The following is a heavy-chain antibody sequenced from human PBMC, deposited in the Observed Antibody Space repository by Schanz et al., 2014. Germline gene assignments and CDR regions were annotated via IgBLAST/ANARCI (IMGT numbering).Heavy chain of an antibody. CDR2: IYHSGSP. Sequence: QVQLQESGPGLVKPSETLSLTCTVSGASISFYDWNWIRQSPGKGLEWIGYIYHSGSPIYNPSLQVRVTIPIDTPKNQFSLKRGSVTAADTAMYFCARQGDVYRLDYWGQGTLVTVTS. CDR1: GASISFYD. J-gene: IGHJ4*02. V-gene: IGHV4-59*08. CDR3: ARQGDVYRLDY. D-gene: IGHD1-26*01.